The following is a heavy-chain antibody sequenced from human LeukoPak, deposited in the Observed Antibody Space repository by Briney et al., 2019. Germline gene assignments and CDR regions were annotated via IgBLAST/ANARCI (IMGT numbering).Heavy chain of an antibody. V-gene: IGHV1-46*01. CDR3: ARDAYYYDSSGYYGFGVDY. Sequence: ASVKVSCKASGYTFTSYYMHWVRQAPGQGLEWVGIINPSDGSTSYAQKLQGRVTMTRDTSTSTVYMELSSLRSEDTAVYYCARDAYYYDSSGYYGFGVDYWGQGTLVTVSS. D-gene: IGHD3-22*01. CDR1: GYTFTSYY. J-gene: IGHJ4*02. CDR2: INPSDGST.